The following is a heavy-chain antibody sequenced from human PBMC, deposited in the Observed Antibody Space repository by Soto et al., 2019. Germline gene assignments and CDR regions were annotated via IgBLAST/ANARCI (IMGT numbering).Heavy chain of an antibody. V-gene: IGHV4-31*03. CDR3: ARGRALQLWFVFDY. J-gene: IGHJ4*02. D-gene: IGHD5-18*01. Sequence: PSETLSLTCTVSGGSISSGGYYWSWIRQHPGKGLEWIGYIYYSGSTYYNPSLKSRVTISVDTSKNQFSLKLSSVTAADTAVYYCARGRALQLWFVFDYWGQGILVTVS. CDR2: IYYSGST. CDR1: GGSISSGGYY.